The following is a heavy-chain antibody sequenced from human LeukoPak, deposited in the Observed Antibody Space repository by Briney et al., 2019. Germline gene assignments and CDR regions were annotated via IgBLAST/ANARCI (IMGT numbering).Heavy chain of an antibody. D-gene: IGHD6-13*01. CDR1: GGSFSGYY. V-gene: IGHV4-34*01. J-gene: IGHJ4*02. Sequence: PSETLSLTCAVYGGSFSGYYWSWIRQPPGKGLEWIGEINHSGSTNYNPSLKSRVTISVDTSKNQFSLKLSSVTAADTAVYYCARGQGLYSSSWYRFWGQGTLVTVSA. CDR3: ARGQGLYSSSWYRF. CDR2: INHSGST.